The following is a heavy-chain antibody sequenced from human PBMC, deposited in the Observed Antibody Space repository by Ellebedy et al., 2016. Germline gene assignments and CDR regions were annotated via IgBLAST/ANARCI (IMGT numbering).Heavy chain of an antibody. CDR1: GFTFSTFF. CDR3: RHGHYADY. D-gene: IGHD3/OR15-3a*01. CDR2: ISAGGDKI. J-gene: IGHJ4*02. Sequence: GESLKISXAASGFTFSTFFMTWVRQAPGKGLEWVSTISAGGDKIQFADSVKGRFTVSRDNSRNTVYLQMNDLRVEDTALYYCRHGHYADYWGQGTLVTVSS. V-gene: IGHV3-23*01.